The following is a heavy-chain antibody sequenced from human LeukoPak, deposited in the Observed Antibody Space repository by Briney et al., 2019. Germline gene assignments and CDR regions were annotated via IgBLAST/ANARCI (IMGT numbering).Heavy chain of an antibody. J-gene: IGHJ4*02. Sequence: SETLSLTCNVSGASMSSNYWSWIRQPPGKGLEWIGYIYHSGNTDYSPSLESRVTMSVDESKNQFSLRVHFVSAADTAVYYCASTRRAAVAGRFDSWGQGTLVTVSS. CDR3: ASTRRAAVAGRFDS. D-gene: IGHD6-19*01. V-gene: IGHV4-4*09. CDR1: GASMSSNY. CDR2: IYHSGNT.